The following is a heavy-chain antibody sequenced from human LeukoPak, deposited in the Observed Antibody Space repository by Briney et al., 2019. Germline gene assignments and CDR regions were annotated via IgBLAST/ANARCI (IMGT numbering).Heavy chain of an antibody. CDR2: INHSGST. J-gene: IGHJ4*02. Sequence: PSETLSLTCAVYGGSFSGYYWSWIRQPPGKGLEWIGEINHSGSTNYNPSLKSRVTISVDTSKNQFSLRLSSVPAADTAVYYGAREGVRYCSSTSCSWFDYWGQGTLVTVSS. D-gene: IGHD2-2*01. V-gene: IGHV4-34*01. CDR3: AREGVRYCSSTSCSWFDY. CDR1: GGSFSGYY.